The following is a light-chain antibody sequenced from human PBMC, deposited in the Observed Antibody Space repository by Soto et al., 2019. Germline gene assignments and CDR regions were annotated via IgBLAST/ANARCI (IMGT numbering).Light chain of an antibody. J-gene: IGKJ4*01. CDR3: QQRSNWPLT. CDR1: QSVSSF. Sequence: EVVLTQSPGTLSLSPGERATLSYRASQSVSSFLAWYQQRPGQPPRLLIYDASNRAAGIPARFSGSGSGTDYTLTISSLEPEDFAIYYCQQRSNWPLTFGGGTKVEIK. V-gene: IGKV3-11*01. CDR2: DAS.